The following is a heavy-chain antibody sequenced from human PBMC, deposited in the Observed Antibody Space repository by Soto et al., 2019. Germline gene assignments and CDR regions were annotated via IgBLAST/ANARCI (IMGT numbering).Heavy chain of an antibody. Sequence: GGSLRLSCAASGFTFSSYSMNWVRQAPGKGLEWVSYISSSSSTIYYADSVKGRFTISRDNAKNSLYLQMNSLRDEDTAVYYCAGDFWSGHYNWGDNYYYYGMDVGGQGTTVT. CDR3: AGDFWSGHYNWGDNYYYYGMDV. CDR2: ISSSSSTI. V-gene: IGHV3-48*02. D-gene: IGHD3-3*01. J-gene: IGHJ6*02. CDR1: GFTFSSYS.